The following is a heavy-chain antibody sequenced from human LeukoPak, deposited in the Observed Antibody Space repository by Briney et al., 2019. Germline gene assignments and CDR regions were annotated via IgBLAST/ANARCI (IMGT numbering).Heavy chain of an antibody. CDR3: ASYLVVRGVIITGDAFDI. CDR1: GYTFTGYY. V-gene: IGHV1-2*02. D-gene: IGHD3-10*01. CDR2: INPNSGGT. Sequence: ASVKVSCKASGYTFTGYYMHWVRQAPGQGLEWMGWINPNSGGTNYAQKFQGRVTMTRDTSISTAYMELSRLRSDDTAVYYCASYLVVRGVIITGDAFDIWGQGTMVTVPS. J-gene: IGHJ3*02.